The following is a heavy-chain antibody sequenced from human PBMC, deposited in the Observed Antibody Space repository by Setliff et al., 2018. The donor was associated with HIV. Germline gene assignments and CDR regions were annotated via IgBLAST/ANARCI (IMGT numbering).Heavy chain of an antibody. Sequence: PSETLSLTCSVSGVSINRTDHYWGWIRQSPGKRLEWIGSVSQSGSTYYNPSLKSRITISVDRSKNLFSLKLISVTAADQGVYYCARHRYRFGIDSWGQGALVTVSS. CDR2: VSQSGST. CDR3: ARHRYRFGIDS. CDR1: GVSINRTDHY. D-gene: IGHD3-16*01. V-gene: IGHV4-39*01. J-gene: IGHJ5*01.